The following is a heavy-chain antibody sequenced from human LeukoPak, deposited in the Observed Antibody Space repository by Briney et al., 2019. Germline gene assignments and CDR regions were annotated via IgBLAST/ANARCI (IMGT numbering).Heavy chain of an antibody. CDR1: GGSISSYY. J-gene: IGHJ4*02. CDR2: IYYSGST. V-gene: IGHV4-59*08. CDR3: ARRITGTTSDSFDS. D-gene: IGHD1-20*01. Sequence: PSETLSLTCTVSGGSISSYYWSWIRQPPGKGLEWIGYIYYSGSTNYNPSLKSRVIISVDTSKNQFSLKLSSVTAADTAVYYCARRITGTTSDSFDSWGKGTLVTVSS.